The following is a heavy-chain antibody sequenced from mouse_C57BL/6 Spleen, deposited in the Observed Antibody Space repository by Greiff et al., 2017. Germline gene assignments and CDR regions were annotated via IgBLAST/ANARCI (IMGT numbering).Heavy chain of an antibody. Sequence: QVQLKQPGAELVRPGSSVKLSCKASGYTFTSYWMHWVKQRPIQGLEWIGNIDPSDSETHYNQKFKDKATLTVDKASSTAYMQLSSLTSEDSAVYYCARKGGYAYYAMDYWGQGTSVTVSS. J-gene: IGHJ4*01. CDR3: ARKGGYAYYAMDY. CDR2: IDPSDSET. V-gene: IGHV1-52*01. D-gene: IGHD2-2*01. CDR1: GYTFTSYW.